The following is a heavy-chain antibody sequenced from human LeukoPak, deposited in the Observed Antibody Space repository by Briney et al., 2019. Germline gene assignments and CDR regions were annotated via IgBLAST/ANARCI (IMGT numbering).Heavy chain of an antibody. Sequence: EASETLSLTCAVYGGSFSGYYWSWIRQPPGKGLEWIGEINHSGGTNYNPSLKSRVTISVDTSQSQFSLKLTSVTAADTAVYYCARPSLKYYSYYYMDVWGQGTTVSISS. J-gene: IGHJ6*03. CDR2: INHSGGT. V-gene: IGHV4-34*01. CDR3: ARPSLKYYSYYYMDV. CDR1: GGSFSGYY.